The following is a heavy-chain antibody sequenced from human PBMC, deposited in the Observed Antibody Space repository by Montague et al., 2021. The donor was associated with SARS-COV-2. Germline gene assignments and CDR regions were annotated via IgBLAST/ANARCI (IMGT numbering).Heavy chain of an antibody. D-gene: IGHD3-9*01. J-gene: IGHJ4*02. V-gene: IGHV3-48*03. Sequence: SLRLSCAASGFTFSSYAMHWVRRAPGKGLEWVSYISSSGSTIYYADSVKGRFTISRDNAKNSLYLQMNSLRAEDTAVYYCARSYDILTGYQSQALDYWGQGTLVTVSS. CDR1: GFTFSSYA. CDR3: ARSYDILTGYQSQALDY. CDR2: ISSSGSTI.